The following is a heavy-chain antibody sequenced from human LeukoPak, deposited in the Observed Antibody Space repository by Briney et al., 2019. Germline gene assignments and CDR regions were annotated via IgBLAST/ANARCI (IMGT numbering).Heavy chain of an antibody. Sequence: GGSLRLPCAASGFTFSSYAMSWVRQAPGKGLEWVSAISGSGGSTYYADSVKGRFTISRDNSKNTLYLQMNSLRAEDTAVYYCAKDRSRYCSGGSCYLSFDYWGQGTLVTVSS. CDR2: ISGSGGST. CDR3: AKDRSRYCSGGSCYLSFDY. J-gene: IGHJ4*02. V-gene: IGHV3-23*01. CDR1: GFTFSSYA. D-gene: IGHD2-15*01.